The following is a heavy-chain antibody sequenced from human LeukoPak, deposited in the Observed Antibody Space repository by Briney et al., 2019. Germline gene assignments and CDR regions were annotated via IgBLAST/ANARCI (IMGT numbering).Heavy chain of an antibody. J-gene: IGHJ5*02. CDR2: IYWNDDK. Sequence: ESGPTLVNPTQTLTLTCTFSGFSLSTSGVGVGWIRQPPGKALEWLALIYWNDDKRYSPSLKSRLTITKDTSKNQVVLTMTNMDPVDTATYYCAHSPRQVLWFGESNWFDPWGQGTLVTVSS. D-gene: IGHD3-10*01. CDR3: AHSPRQVLWFGESNWFDP. CDR1: GFSLSTSGVG. V-gene: IGHV2-5*01.